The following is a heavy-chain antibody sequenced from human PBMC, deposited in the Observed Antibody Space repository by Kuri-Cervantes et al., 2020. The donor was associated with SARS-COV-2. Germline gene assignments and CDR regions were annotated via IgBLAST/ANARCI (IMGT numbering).Heavy chain of an antibody. Sequence: GESLKISCAASGFTFSNAWMSWVRQAPGKGLEWVGRIKSKTDGGTTDYAAPVKGRFTISRDDSKNTLYLQMNSLKTEDTAVYYCTTDLRCSGGSCYGDWGHGTLVTVSS. CDR2: IKSKTDGGTT. CDR1: GFTFSNAW. D-gene: IGHD2-15*01. CDR3: TTDLRCSGGSCYGD. J-gene: IGHJ4*01. V-gene: IGHV3-15*01.